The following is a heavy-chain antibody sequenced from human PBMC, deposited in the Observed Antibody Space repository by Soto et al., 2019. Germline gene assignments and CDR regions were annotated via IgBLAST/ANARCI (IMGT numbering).Heavy chain of an antibody. J-gene: IGHJ6*02. Sequence: ASVKVSCKASGYTFSDYYIHWVRQAPGQGLEWMGWINPKSGVINYAQKFQGWLTMSRDTSVSTAYMALSSLRSDDTAIYYCVRGSISMVHYNFGMDVWGQGTTVTVSS. CDR2: INPKSGVI. CDR1: GYTFSDYY. CDR3: VRGSISMVHYNFGMDV. D-gene: IGHD3-10*01. V-gene: IGHV1-2*04.